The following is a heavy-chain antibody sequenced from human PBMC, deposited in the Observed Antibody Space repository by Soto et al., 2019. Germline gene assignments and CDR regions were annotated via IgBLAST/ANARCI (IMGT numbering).Heavy chain of an antibody. J-gene: IGHJ5*02. D-gene: IGHD3-10*01. CDR3: ARGRGGPGLPNWFDP. CDR2: INHSGST. V-gene: IGHV4-34*01. CDR1: GGSFSGYY. Sequence: QVQLQQWGAGLLKPSETLSLTCAVYGGSFSGYYWSWIRQPPGKGLEWIGEINHSGSTNYNPSLKSRVTISVDPSKNQFSLKLSSVTAADTAVYYCARGRGGPGLPNWFDPWGQGTLVTVSS.